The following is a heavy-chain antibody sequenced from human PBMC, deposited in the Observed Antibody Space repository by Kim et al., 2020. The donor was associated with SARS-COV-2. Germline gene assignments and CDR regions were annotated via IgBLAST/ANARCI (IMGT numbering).Heavy chain of an antibody. CDR2: INTNTGNP. V-gene: IGHV7-4-1*02. CDR1: GYTFTSYA. D-gene: IGHD6-19*01. CDR3: AREGDSSGWYGGHNWFDP. J-gene: IGHJ5*02. Sequence: ASVKVSCKASGYTFTSYAMNWVRQAPGQGLEWMGWINTNTGNPTYAQGFTGRFVFSLDTSFSTAYLQISSLKAEDTAVYYCAREGDSSGWYGGHNWFDPWGQGTLVTVSS.